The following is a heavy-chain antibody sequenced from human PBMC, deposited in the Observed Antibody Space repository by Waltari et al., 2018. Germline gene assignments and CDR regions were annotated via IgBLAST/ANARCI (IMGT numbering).Heavy chain of an antibody. Sequence: QVQLQESGPGLVKPSETLSLTCPVSGYSITSGYYWGWIRRPPGKGLEWIGSNYHSGGTSYNPTLKSLVTISVDTSKNQFTLKLSSVTAADTAVYYCARDLQGGSYYGGDYWGQGTLVTVAS. J-gene: IGHJ4*02. D-gene: IGHD1-26*01. CDR1: GYSITSGYY. CDR3: ARDLQGGSYYGGDY. CDR2: NYHSGGT. V-gene: IGHV4-38-2*02.